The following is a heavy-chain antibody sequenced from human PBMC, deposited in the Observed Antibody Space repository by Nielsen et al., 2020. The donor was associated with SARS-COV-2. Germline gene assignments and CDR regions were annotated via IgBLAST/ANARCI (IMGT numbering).Heavy chain of an antibody. V-gene: IGHV3-30-3*01. CDR2: ISYDGSNK. CDR3: ARHLRWSPGHYSDY. CDR1: GFTFSRYT. J-gene: IGHJ4*02. Sequence: GGSLRLSCLASGFTFSRYTMHWVRQAPGMGLEWVAAISYDGSNKYYSDSVRGRFTISRDNAKNTLYLQMNSLRAEDTALYYCARHLRWSPGHYSDYWGQGTLVTVSS. D-gene: IGHD4-23*01.